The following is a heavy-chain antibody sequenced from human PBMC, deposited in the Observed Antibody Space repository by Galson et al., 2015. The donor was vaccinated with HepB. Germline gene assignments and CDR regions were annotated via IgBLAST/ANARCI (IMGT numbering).Heavy chain of an antibody. CDR2: IKSKTDGGTT. D-gene: IGHD2-2*01. V-gene: IGHV3-15*07. J-gene: IGHJ3*02. CDR3: TTDPHIVVVPAAMWDAFDI. CDR1: GFTFSNAW. Sequence: SLRLSCAASGFTFSNAWMNWVRQAPGKGLEWVGRIKSKTDGGTTDYAAPVKGRFTISRDDSKNTLYLQMNSLKTEDTAVYYCTTDPHIVVVPAAMWDAFDIWGQGTMVTVSS.